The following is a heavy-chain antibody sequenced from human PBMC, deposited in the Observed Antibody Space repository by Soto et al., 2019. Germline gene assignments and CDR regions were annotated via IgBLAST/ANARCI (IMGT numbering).Heavy chain of an antibody. Sequence: PSETLSLTCTVSGGSISDSLYYWAWLRRPPGQGLEWIGNVFYSGTTYYSPSLESRLTISVDRSKNQFSLKLTSVTAADTAVYYCARFSDYDYACGTSRPGGFFDYWGQGSLVTVSS. CDR3: ARFSDYDYACGTSRPGGFFDY. D-gene: IGHD3-16*01. V-gene: IGHV4-39*01. J-gene: IGHJ4*02. CDR2: VFYSGTT. CDR1: GGSISDSLYY.